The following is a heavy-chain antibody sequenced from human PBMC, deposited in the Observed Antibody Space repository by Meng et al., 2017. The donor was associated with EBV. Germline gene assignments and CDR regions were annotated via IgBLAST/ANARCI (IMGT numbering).Heavy chain of an antibody. CDR2: FLPRLGAP. Sequence: QVQLVQSAAEVKKPGSSVNVSCKTSGGSCRYYAISWVRQAPGQGLEWLGGFLPRLGAPNYAQKFHGRVKITADESTSTHYMDLSSLRSEDTAIYYCASESGRGYTPDYWGQGTLVTVSS. CDR3: ASESGRGYTPDY. J-gene: IGHJ4*02. V-gene: IGHV1-69*01. D-gene: IGHD3-10*01. CDR1: GGSCRYYA.